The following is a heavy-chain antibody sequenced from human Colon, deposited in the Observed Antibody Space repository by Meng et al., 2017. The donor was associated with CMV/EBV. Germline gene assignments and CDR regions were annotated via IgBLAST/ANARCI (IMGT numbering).Heavy chain of an antibody. Sequence: GGSLRLSCATSGFNLNKAWMNWVRQAPGKGLEWVALIKSERNGDGVTKEYGAPVKDRFVVSRDESKNTVYLEMNSLQTDDTAVYYCATMSGLDFWSASYTGAVNFWGQGTLVTVSS. CDR1: GFNLNKAW. CDR3: ATMSGLDFWSASYTGAVNF. CDR2: IKSERNGDGVTK. J-gene: IGHJ4*02. D-gene: IGHD3-3*01. V-gene: IGHV3-15*01.